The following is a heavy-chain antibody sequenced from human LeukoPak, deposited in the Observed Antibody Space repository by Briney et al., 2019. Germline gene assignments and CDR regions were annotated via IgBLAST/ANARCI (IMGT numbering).Heavy chain of an antibody. CDR1: GFTFSSYA. CDR3: AKETDSSIAVAGIDY. CDR2: ISYDGSNK. V-gene: IGHV3-30*04. Sequence: PGGSLRLSCAASGFTFSSYAMHWVRQAPGKGLEWVAVISYDGSNKYYADSVKGRFTISRDNSKNTLYLQMNSLRAEDTAVYYCAKETDSSIAVAGIDYWGQGTLVTVSS. J-gene: IGHJ4*02. D-gene: IGHD6-19*01.